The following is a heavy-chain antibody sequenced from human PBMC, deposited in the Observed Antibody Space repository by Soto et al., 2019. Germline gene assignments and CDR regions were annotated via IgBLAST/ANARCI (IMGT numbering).Heavy chain of an antibody. CDR2: LYPGGSA. CDR1: GFSVTDHY. CDR3: ARSFNDWTTYFDY. V-gene: IGHV3-53*01. Sequence: PGGPLRLSCAASGFSVTDHYMTWVRQAPGKGLEWVSVLYPGGSAYYGDSVKGRFTISRDSSTNTLYLQMNSLKVGDTAFYFCARSFNDWTTYFDYWSEGALATVSS. D-gene: IGHD3-9*01. J-gene: IGHJ4*02.